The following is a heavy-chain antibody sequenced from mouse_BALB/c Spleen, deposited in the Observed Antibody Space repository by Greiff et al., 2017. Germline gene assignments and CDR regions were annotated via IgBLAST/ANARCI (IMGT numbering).Heavy chain of an antibody. J-gene: IGHJ2*01. V-gene: IGHV1-7*01. Sequence: QVHVKQSGAELAKPGASVKMSCKASGYTFTSYWMHWVKQRPGQGLEWIGYINPSTGYTEYNQKFKDKATLTADKSSSTAYMQLSSLTSEDSAVYYCARKGPSYYFDYWGQGTTLTVSS. CDR1: GYTFTSYW. D-gene: IGHD1-1*01. CDR3: ARKGPSYYFDY. CDR2: INPSTGYT.